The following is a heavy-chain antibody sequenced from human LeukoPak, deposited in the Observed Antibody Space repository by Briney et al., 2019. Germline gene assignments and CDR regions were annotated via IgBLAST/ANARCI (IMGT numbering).Heavy chain of an antibody. V-gene: IGHV4-59*01. CDR2: IYYSGST. CDR3: ARGPGDYKQETYYYYYGMDV. CDR1: GGSISSYY. Sequence: SETLSLTCTVSGGSISSYYWSWIRQPPGKGLEWIGYIYYSGSTNYNLSLKSRVTISVHTSKNQFSLRLSSVTAADTAVYYCARGPGDYKQETYYYYYGMDVWGQGTTVTVSS. J-gene: IGHJ6*02. D-gene: IGHD4-17*01.